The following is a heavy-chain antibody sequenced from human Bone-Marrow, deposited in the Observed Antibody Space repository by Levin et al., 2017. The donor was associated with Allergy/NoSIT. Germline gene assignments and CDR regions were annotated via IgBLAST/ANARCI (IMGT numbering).Heavy chain of an antibody. J-gene: IGHJ4*02. CDR2: IGEDGFGK. Sequence: GGSLRLSCTASGITFSNYAMGWVRQAPGKGLEWVSSIGEDGFGKFYSDSLKGRFTISRDNSKNTLYLQMDNLRAEDTAVYYCAKDQAHSYGDYFDCWVQGTRVTVSS. V-gene: IGHV3-23*01. CDR3: AKDQAHSYGDYFDC. CDR1: GITFSNYA. D-gene: IGHD4-17*01.